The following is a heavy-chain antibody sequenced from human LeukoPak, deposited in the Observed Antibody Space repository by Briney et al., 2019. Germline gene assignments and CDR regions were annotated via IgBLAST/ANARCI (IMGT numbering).Heavy chain of an antibody. CDR2: VSSSSGYT. J-gene: IGHJ4*02. CDR1: GFPFSDYP. Sequence: PGESLRLSCAASGFPFSDYPMTSVPLAPGKGLEWVAFVSSSSGYTYYADSVKGRFTVSRDNDKNSLYLQMSSLRAEDTAVYFCAKDGGCDHCKRGSCYHDSWGQGTLVTVSP. V-gene: IGHV3-11*06. CDR3: AKDGGCDHCKRGSCYHDS. D-gene: IGHD2-15*01.